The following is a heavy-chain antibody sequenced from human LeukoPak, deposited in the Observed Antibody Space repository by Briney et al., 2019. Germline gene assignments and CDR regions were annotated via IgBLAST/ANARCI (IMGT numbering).Heavy chain of an antibody. CDR2: INHSGST. J-gene: IGHJ6*02. V-gene: IGHV4-34*01. CDR1: GGSFSGYY. CDR3: ARVSIAVAGTIIRYYYYGMDV. D-gene: IGHD6-19*01. Sequence: SETLSLTCAVYGGSFSGYYWSWIRQPPGKGLEWIGEINHSGSTNYNPSLKSRVTISVDTSKNQFSLKLSPVTAADTAVYYCARVSIAVAGTIIRYYYYGMDVWGQGTTVTVSS.